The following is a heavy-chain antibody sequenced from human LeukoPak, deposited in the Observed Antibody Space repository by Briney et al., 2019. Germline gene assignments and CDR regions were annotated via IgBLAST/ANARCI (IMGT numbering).Heavy chain of an antibody. CDR3: AREVLRGSLSRYCGNTSCLADI. CDR1: GCNFTGYY. D-gene: IGHD2-2*01. J-gene: IGHJ3*02. V-gene: IGHV1-2*04. CDR2: INPNSGGT. Sequence: RASVKVSCKASGCNFTGYYMHWVRQAPGQGLEWMGWINPNSGGTNYEQKFQGWVTMTRDTSISTAYMELSRLRSDDTAVYYCAREVLRGSLSRYCGNTSCLADIWGQGTMVTVSS.